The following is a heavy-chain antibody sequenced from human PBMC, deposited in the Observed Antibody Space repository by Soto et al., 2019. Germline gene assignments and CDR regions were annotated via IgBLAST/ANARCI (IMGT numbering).Heavy chain of an antibody. CDR1: GGSFSGYY. D-gene: IGHD2-8*02. V-gene: IGHV4-34*01. CDR3: ARDKITGLFDY. J-gene: IGHJ4*02. Sequence: QVQLQQWGAGLLKPSETLSLTCAVYGGSFSGYYWTWIRQPPGTGLEWSGEINHSGSTNYNPSLKSRVTISVDTYKNQFSLKLTSVTDADTAVYYCARDKITGLFDYWGQGTLVTVSS. CDR2: INHSGST.